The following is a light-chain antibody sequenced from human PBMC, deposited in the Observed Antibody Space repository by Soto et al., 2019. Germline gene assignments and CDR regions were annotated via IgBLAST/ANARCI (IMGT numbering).Light chain of an antibody. J-gene: IGKJ4*01. CDR1: QSVVNN. V-gene: IGKV3-15*01. CDR2: SAS. Sequence: ELVMTQSPATLSVSPGERATLSCRASQSVVNNLAWYQQQPGQAPRLLIYSASTRATGIPARFSGSGSGTEFTLSISSLQSEDSAIYFCQQYYNWLTSGGGTKEEI. CDR3: QQYYNWLT.